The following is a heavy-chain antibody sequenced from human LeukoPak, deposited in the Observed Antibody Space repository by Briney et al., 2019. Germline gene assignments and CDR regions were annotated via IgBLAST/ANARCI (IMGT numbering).Heavy chain of an antibody. J-gene: IGHJ6*02. CDR2: IYYSGST. V-gene: IGHV4-59*08. CDR3: GRQKGYYYGMDV. Sequence: SETLSLTCTVSGGSISSYYWSWIRQPPGKGLEWIGYIYYSGSTNYNPSRKSRVTISVDTSKNQFSLNLSSVTAADTAVYYCGRQKGYYYGMDVWGQGTTVTVSS. CDR1: GGSISSYY.